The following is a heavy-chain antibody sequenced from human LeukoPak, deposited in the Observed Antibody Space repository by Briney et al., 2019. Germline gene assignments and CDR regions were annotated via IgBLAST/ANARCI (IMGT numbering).Heavy chain of an antibody. CDR2: INWNGGST. CDR3: ARDRTIAAVGYFQH. D-gene: IGHD6-13*01. CDR1: GFTFDDYG. V-gene: IGHV3-20*04. Sequence: GGSLRLSCAASGFTFDDYGMSWVRQAPGKGLEWVSGINWNGGSTGYADSVKGRFTISRDNAKNSLYLQTNSLRAEDTALYYCARDRTIAAVGYFQHWGQGTLVTVSS. J-gene: IGHJ1*01.